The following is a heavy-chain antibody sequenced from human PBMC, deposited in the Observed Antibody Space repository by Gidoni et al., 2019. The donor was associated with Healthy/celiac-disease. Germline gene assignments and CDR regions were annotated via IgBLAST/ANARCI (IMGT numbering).Heavy chain of an antibody. D-gene: IGHD4-17*01. J-gene: IGHJ4*02. CDR1: GGSVSSGSYY. Sequence: QVQLQESGPGLVKPSETLSLTCTVSGGSVSSGSYYWSWIRQPPGKGLEWIGYIYYSGSTNYNPSLKSRVTISVDTSKNQFSLKLSSVTAADTAVYYCAREGGNYGDYDYWGQGTLVTVSS. CDR2: IYYSGST. CDR3: AREGGNYGDYDY. V-gene: IGHV4-61*01.